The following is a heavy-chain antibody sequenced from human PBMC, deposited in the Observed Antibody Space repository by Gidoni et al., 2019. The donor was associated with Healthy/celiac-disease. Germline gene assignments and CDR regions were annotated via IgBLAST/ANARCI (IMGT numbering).Heavy chain of an antibody. CDR2: IIPIFGTA. Sequence: QVQLVQSGAEVKKPGSSVTVSCKASVATFSSYAISWVRQAPGQGLAWMGGIIPIFGTANYAQKFQGRVTITADESTSTAYRELSSLRSEDTAVYYCAREIGPDYYYYGMDVWGQGTTVTVSS. CDR3: AREIGPDYYYYGMDV. V-gene: IGHV1-69*01. D-gene: IGHD2-21*01. J-gene: IGHJ6*02. CDR1: VATFSSYA.